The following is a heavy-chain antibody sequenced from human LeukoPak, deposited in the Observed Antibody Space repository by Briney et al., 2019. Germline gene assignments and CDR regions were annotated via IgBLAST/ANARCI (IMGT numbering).Heavy chain of an antibody. CDR2: INQDVSEK. CDR3: ARYGNGEWLAHYSFEV. CDR1: GFFLSKYW. J-gene: IGHJ3*01. Sequence: GGSLRLSCAASGFFLSKYWMSWVRQAPGKGREWVANINQDVSEKYYVDSVKGRFTISRDNAENSVYLQMNNLKAEDTAVYYCARYGNGEWLAHYSFEVWGQGTMVTVSS. V-gene: IGHV3-7*01. D-gene: IGHD6-19*01.